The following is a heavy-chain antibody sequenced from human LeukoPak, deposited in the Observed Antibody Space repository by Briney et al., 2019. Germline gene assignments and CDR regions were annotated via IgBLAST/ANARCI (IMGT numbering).Heavy chain of an antibody. J-gene: IGHJ6*04. CDR2: ISGSGGST. V-gene: IGHV3-23*01. D-gene: IGHD3-10*01. CDR1: GFTFSSYA. CDR3: AKTPHPLLLGFGELLRPYYYYGMDV. Sequence: GGSLRLSCAASGFTFSSYAMSWVRQAPGKGLEWVSAISGSGGSTYYADSVKGRFTISRDNSKNTLYLQMNSLRAEDTAVYYCAKTPHPLLLGFGELLRPYYYYGMDVWGKGTPVTVSS.